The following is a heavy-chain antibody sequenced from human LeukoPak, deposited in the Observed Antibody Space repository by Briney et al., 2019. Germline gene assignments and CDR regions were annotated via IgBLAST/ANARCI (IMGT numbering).Heavy chain of an antibody. V-gene: IGHV3-23*01. CDR2: ISGTGDAT. J-gene: IGHJ4*02. CDR3: ARDRNFPRDQLDY. CDR1: GFTFSNYA. D-gene: IGHD4-11*01. Sequence: GGSLRLSCAASGFTFSNYAMSWDRQAPGKGLEWVSAISGTGDATWYPDSVKGRFTISRDKSKNTLYLQMNNLRAEDTALYYCARDRNFPRDQLDYWGQGTLVTVSS.